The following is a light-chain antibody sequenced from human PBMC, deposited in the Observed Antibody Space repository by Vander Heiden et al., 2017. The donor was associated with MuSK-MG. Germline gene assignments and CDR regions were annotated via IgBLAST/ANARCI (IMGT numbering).Light chain of an antibody. CDR2: SAS. J-gene: IGKJ4*01. CDR3: QQNYNAPLT. Sequence: DIQLTHSPSSLSASVRDRVTITCRMSQDISSYLNWYRQKPGKDPTLLIYSASNLQSGVPSRFSGSGSGTNFTLTISNLQPEEVATYFGQQNYNAPLTFGGGTKVEIK. V-gene: IGKV1-27*01. CDR1: QDISSY.